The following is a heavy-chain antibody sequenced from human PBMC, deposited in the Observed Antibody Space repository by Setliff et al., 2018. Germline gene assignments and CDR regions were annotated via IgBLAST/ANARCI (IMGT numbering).Heavy chain of an antibody. J-gene: IGHJ4*02. CDR3: ARDTGREYYYFSGSFMDY. V-gene: IGHV1-46*01. D-gene: IGHD3-10*01. CDR1: GYTFTSYY. Sequence: ASVKVSCKASGYTFTSYYMHWVRQAPGQGLEWMGIINPSGGSTSYAQKFQGRVTMTRDTSTSTVYMELSSLRSEDTAVYYCARDTGREYYYFSGSFMDYWGQGTLVTVSS. CDR2: INPSGGST.